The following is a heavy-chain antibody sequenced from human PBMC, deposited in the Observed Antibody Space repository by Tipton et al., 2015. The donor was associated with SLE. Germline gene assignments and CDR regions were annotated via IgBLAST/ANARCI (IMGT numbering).Heavy chain of an antibody. CDR1: GGSISSSSYY. J-gene: IGHJ2*01. V-gene: IGHV4-39*07. CDR2: IYYSGST. D-gene: IGHD3-10*01. Sequence: TLSLTCTVSGGSISSSSYYWGWIRQPPGKGLEWIGSIYYSGSTNYNPSLKSRVTISVDTSKNQFSLKLSSVTAADTAVYYCARLGITMVRGVIPDWYFDLWGRGTLVTVSS. CDR3: ARLGITMVRGVIPDWYFDL.